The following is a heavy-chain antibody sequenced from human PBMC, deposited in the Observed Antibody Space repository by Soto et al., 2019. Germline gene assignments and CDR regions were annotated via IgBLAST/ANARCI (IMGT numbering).Heavy chain of an antibody. J-gene: IGHJ4*02. CDR3: ARAWGFYCDY. CDR1: GGSLSSYY. V-gene: IGHV4-59*01. D-gene: IGHD1-26*01. Sequence: QVQLQESGPGLVKPSETLSLTCTVSGGSLSSYYWSWIRQPPGNGLEWIGYIYYSGSTNYNPSLKSRVTISVDTSKNQFSLKLSSVTAADTAVYYCARAWGFYCDYWGQGTLVTVSS. CDR2: IYYSGST.